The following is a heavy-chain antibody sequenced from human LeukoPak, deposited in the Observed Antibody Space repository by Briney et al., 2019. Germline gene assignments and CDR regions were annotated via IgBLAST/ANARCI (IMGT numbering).Heavy chain of an antibody. CDR3: AKGTPPDTQLAADAFDI. V-gene: IGHV3-23*01. Sequence: PGGSLRLSCAASGFTFSSYAMSWVRQAPGKGLEWVSAISGSGGSTYYADSVKGRFTISRGNSKNTLYLQMNSLRAEDTAVYYCAKGTPPDTQLAADAFDIWGQGTMVTVSS. CDR1: GFTFSSYA. CDR2: ISGSGGST. D-gene: IGHD6-13*01. J-gene: IGHJ3*02.